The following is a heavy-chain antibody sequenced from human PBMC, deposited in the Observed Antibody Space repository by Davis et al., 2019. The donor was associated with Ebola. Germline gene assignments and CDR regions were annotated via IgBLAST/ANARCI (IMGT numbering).Heavy chain of an antibody. CDR1: GGSISSYY. CDR2: IYYSGST. D-gene: IGHD5-12*01. J-gene: IGHJ4*02. CDR3: ARGGKYSGYDYDY. V-gene: IGHV4-59*01. Sequence: PSETLSLTCTVSGGSISSYYWSWIRQPLGKGLEWIGYIYYSGSTNYNPSLKSRVTISVDTSKNQFSLKLSSVTAADTAVYYCARGGKYSGYDYDYWGQGTLVTVSS.